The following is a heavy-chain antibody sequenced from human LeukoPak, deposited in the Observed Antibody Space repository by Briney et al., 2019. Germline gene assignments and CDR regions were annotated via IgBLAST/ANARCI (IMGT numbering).Heavy chain of an antibody. Sequence: PGRSLRLSCAASGFIFSNYGMHWVRQAPGKGLEWVTVISYDGSNEYYADSVKGRFTISRDNSKNTLYLQMNSLRAEDTAVYFCAKGGPYGSGTIRFPFDYWGQGTLVTVSS. V-gene: IGHV3-30*18. CDR1: GFIFSNYG. D-gene: IGHD3-10*01. CDR2: ISYDGSNE. J-gene: IGHJ4*02. CDR3: AKGGPYGSGTIRFPFDY.